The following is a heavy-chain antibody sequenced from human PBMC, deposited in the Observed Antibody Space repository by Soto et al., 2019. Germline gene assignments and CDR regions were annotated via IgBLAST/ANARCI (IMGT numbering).Heavy chain of an antibody. CDR3: ARDSSVYVWGSYRLNCFDP. J-gene: IGHJ5*02. V-gene: IGHV3-30-3*01. CDR2: ISYDGSNK. Sequence: GGSLRLSCAASGFTFSSNAMHWVRQAPGKGLEWVAVISYDGSNKYYADSVKGRFTISRDNSRNTLYLQMNSLRAEDTAVYYCARDSSVYVWGSYRLNCFDPSGQGTLVTVS. CDR1: GFTFSSNA. D-gene: IGHD3-16*02.